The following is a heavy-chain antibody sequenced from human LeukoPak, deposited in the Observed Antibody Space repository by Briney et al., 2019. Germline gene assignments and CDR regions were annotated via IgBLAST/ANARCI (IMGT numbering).Heavy chain of an antibody. CDR1: GGSISSVSEY. CDR2: IYTSGRT. J-gene: IGHJ4*02. V-gene: IGHV4-61*02. CDR3: ASTVVKGVGFDY. Sequence: PSQTLSLTRTVSGGSISSVSEYWSWTRQPAGEGLEWIGRIYTSGRTTYHPSLKSRVTISVDTSKNQFSLKLSSVTAADTAVYYCASTVVKGVGFDYWGQGTLVTVSS. D-gene: IGHD4-23*01.